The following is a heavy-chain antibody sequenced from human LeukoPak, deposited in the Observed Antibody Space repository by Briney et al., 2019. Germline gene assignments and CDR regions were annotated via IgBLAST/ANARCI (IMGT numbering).Heavy chain of an antibody. CDR2: ISYDGITE. CDR1: GFAFSSYA. Sequence: GGSLRLSCAASGFAFSSYAMHWVRQAPGKGLEWVAIISYDGITEDYSDSVKGRFSISRDNSKNTLYLQMNSLRAEDTAVYYCAKDLYSGSYLDYWGQGTLVTVSS. CDR3: AKDLYSGSYLDY. V-gene: IGHV3-30*04. D-gene: IGHD1-26*01. J-gene: IGHJ4*02.